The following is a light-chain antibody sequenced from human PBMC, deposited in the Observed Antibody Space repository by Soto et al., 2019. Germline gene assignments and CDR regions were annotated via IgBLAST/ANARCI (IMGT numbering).Light chain of an antibody. Sequence: EIVLTQSPGTLSLSPGERATLSCRASQSVNSGYLAWYQHTPGQAPRLLIYDTSTRATGIPDRFSGSGSGTDFTLTISRLEPEDFAVFYCQQYGGSPRTFGQGTKVEIK. CDR2: DTS. V-gene: IGKV3-20*01. CDR3: QQYGGSPRT. J-gene: IGKJ1*01. CDR1: QSVNSGY.